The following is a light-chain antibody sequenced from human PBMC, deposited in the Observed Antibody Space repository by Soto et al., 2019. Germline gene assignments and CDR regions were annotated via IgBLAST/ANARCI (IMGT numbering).Light chain of an antibody. Sequence: DIQLTQSPSIVSASVGDRVTITCRASPGISTFLAWYRHNPGKAPDLLVFSASTLETGVPSRFSGSGSETEFTLTISSLQPEDSATYYCQQLNSYPFTFGPGTKVDIK. CDR2: SAS. V-gene: IGKV1-9*01. J-gene: IGKJ3*01. CDR3: QQLNSYPFT. CDR1: PGISTF.